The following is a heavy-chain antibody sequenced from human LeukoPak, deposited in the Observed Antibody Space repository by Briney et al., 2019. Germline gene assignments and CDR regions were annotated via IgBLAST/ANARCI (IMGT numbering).Heavy chain of an antibody. CDR2: INTDGSST. CDR3: ARDPYYYGSGSQTFDY. Sequence: GGSLRLSCAASGFTFSSYWMHWVRQAPGKGLVWVSRINTDGSSTSYADSVKGRFTISRDNAKNTLYLQMNSLRAEDTAVYYCARDPYYYGSGSQTFDYWGQGTLVTVSS. CDR1: GFTFSSYW. V-gene: IGHV3-74*01. J-gene: IGHJ4*02. D-gene: IGHD3-10*01.